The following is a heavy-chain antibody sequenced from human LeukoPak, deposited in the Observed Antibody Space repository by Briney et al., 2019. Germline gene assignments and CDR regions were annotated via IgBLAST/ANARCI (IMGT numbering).Heavy chain of an antibody. J-gene: IGHJ4*02. CDR3: AKAVRTHTILGVALYY. CDR2: IGGRGSNI. D-gene: IGHD3-3*01. CDR1: GFTFSSYS. Sequence: PAGGSLRLSCAASGFTFSSYSMNWVRQAPGKGLEWVSYIGGRGSNICYADSVKGRFTISRDNSKNTLYLQMNSLRAEDTAVYYCAKAVRTHTILGVALYYWGQGTLVTVSS. V-gene: IGHV3-48*01.